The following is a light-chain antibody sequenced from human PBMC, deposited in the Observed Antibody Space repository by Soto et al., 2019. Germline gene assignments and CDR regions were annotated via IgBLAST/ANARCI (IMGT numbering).Light chain of an antibody. V-gene: IGLV1-51*02. Sequence: QSVLTQPPSVSAAPGQKVTISCSGSSSNIGNNYVSWYQQLPGTAPKLLIYEDNKRPSGIPDRFSGSKSDTSATLAITGLQTGDEADYDCGTWESSLSAGGVFGGGTKVTVL. CDR1: SSNIGNNY. CDR3: GTWESSLSAGGV. CDR2: EDN. J-gene: IGLJ3*02.